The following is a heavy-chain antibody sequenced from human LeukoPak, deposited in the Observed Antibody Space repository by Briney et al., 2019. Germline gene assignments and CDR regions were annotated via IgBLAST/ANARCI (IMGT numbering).Heavy chain of an antibody. J-gene: IGHJ6*03. V-gene: IGHV3-33*01. CDR3: ARDPLRSLEWSVGYYYYYMDV. CDR2: IWYDGSNK. Sequence: GGSLRLSCAASGFTFSSYGMHWVRQAPGKGLEWVAVIWYDGSNKYYADSVKGRFTISRDNSKNTLYLQMNSLRAEDTAVYYCARDPLRSLEWSVGYYYYYMDVWGKGTTVTVSS. D-gene: IGHD3-3*01. CDR1: GFTFSSYG.